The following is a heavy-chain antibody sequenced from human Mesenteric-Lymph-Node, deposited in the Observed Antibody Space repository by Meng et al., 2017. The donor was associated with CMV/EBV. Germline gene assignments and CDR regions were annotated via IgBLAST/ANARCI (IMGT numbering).Heavy chain of an antibody. D-gene: IGHD4-17*01. J-gene: IGHJ6*02. Sequence: GGSLRLSCAASGFTVSTNYMTWVRQAPGKGLEWVSSISSSGTYIYYADSVKGRFTISRDNAKNSLYLQMNSLRAEDTAVYYCAKDHGPGDSYKYGMDVWGQGTTVTVSS. CDR1: GFTVSTNY. V-gene: IGHV3-21*04. CDR2: ISSSGTYI. CDR3: AKDHGPGDSYKYGMDV.